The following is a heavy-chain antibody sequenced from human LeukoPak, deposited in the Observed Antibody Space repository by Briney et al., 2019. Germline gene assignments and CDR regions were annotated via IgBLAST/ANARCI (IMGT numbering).Heavy chain of an antibody. D-gene: IGHD3-22*01. CDR2: IKQDGSEK. CDR3: ARDKYFDSSTYYPRFDY. CDR1: GFTFSTYW. V-gene: IGHV3-7*04. J-gene: IGHJ4*02. Sequence: GGSLRLSCAASGFTFSTYWMSWVRQAPGKGLEWVANIKQDGSEKYYVDSVKGRFTISRDNAKTSLYLQMTSPRAEDTAVYYCARDKYFDSSTYYPRFDYWGQGILVTVSS.